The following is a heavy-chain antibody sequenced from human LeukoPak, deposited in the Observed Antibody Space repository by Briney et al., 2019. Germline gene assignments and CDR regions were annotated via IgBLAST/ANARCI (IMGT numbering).Heavy chain of an antibody. V-gene: IGHV1-46*01. D-gene: IGHD4-17*01. CDR1: GYTFTSYY. CDR2: INPSGGST. CDR3: ARDSLYGVVDY. Sequence: ASVKVSCKTSGYTFTSYYIHWVRQAPGQGLEWMGIINPSGGSTSYAQRFQGRVTMTRDTSTSTVYMYLSSLRSEDTAVYYCARDSLYGVVDYWGQGTLVTVSS. J-gene: IGHJ4*02.